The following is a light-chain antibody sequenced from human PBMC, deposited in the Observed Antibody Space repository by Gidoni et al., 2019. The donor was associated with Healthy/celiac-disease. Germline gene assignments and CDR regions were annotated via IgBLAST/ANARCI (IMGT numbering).Light chain of an antibody. CDR3: QQRSNWPPLT. J-gene: IGKJ4*01. CDR1: QSVSSY. CDR2: DAS. Sequence: ENLFTQSPATLSLSPGERATLSCRASQSVSSYLAWYQQKPGQAPRLLIYDASNRATGIPARFSGSGSGTDFTLTISSLEPEDFAVYYCQQRSNWPPLTFGGGTKVEIK. V-gene: IGKV3-11*01.